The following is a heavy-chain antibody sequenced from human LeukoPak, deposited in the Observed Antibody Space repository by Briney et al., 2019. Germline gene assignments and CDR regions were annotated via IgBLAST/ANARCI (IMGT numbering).Heavy chain of an antibody. Sequence: PGGSLRLSCAASGFTFSSYEMNWVRQAPGKGLEWVSYISSSGSTIYYADSVKGRFTISRDNAKNTLYLHMRSLRAEDTAVYFCARRPRDSSGYYLGAFHAWGQGTTVTVSS. CDR3: ARRPRDSSGYYLGAFHA. V-gene: IGHV3-48*03. D-gene: IGHD3-22*01. J-gene: IGHJ3*01. CDR1: GFTFSSYE. CDR2: ISSSGSTI.